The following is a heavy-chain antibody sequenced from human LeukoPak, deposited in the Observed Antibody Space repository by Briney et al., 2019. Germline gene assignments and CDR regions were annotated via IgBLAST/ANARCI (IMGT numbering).Heavy chain of an antibody. J-gene: IGHJ1*01. V-gene: IGHV4-59*08. CDR2: IYYSGST. CDR1: GGPISSYY. Sequence: PSETLSLTCSVSGGPISSYYWSWIRQPPGKGLEWVAYIYYSGSTNYNPSLKSRVTISVDTSKNQFSLKLSSVTAADTAVYYCARSFQWLRSGYFQHWGQGTLVTVSS. CDR3: ARSFQWLRSGYFQH. D-gene: IGHD6-19*01.